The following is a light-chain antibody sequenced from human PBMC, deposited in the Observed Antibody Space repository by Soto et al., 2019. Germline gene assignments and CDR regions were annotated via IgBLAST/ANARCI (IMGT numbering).Light chain of an antibody. CDR1: TGAVTSGHY. CDR2: DTS. V-gene: IGLV7-46*01. CDR3: LLSYGGAYV. Sequence: QAVVTQEPSLTVSPGGTVTPTCGSSTGAVTSGHYPYWFQQQPGQPPKTLIYDTSYKHSWAPARFSGSLLGGKAALTLSGAQPEDEAEYYCLLSYGGAYVFGTGTKLTVL. J-gene: IGLJ1*01.